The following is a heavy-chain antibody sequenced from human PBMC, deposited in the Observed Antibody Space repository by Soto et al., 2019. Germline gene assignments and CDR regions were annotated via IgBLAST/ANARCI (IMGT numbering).Heavy chain of an antibody. CDR2: IDPSDSYT. CDR3: ARHGDIATRRSANDY. J-gene: IGHJ4*02. V-gene: IGHV5-10-1*01. D-gene: IGHD6-6*01. CDR1: GYSFTTYW. Sequence: GESLKISCKGSGYSFTTYWISWVRQMPGKGLEWMGRIDPSDSYTNYSPSFRGHVIISIDKSISTAYLQWSSLKASDTAMYYCARHGDIATRRSANDYWGQGALVTVS.